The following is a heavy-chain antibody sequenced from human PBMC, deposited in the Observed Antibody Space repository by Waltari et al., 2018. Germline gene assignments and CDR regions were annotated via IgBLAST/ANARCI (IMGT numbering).Heavy chain of an antibody. CDR1: GGTFSIYA. J-gene: IGHJ6*03. D-gene: IGHD6-13*01. CDR3: ARDRGMIAAAAHYYYYYMDV. V-gene: IGHV1-69*04. Sequence: QVQLVQSGAEVKKPGSSVTVSCKASGGTFSIYAISWVRQAPGQGLGWMGGIIPILGLANYAQKFQGRFTITADESTSTAYMELSSLRSEDTAVYYCARDRGMIAAAAHYYYYYMDVWGKGTTVTVSS. CDR2: IIPILGLA.